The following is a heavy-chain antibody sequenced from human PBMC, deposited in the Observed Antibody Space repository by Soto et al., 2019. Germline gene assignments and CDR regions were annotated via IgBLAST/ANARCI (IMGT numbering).Heavy chain of an antibody. J-gene: IGHJ3*02. CDR1: GFTVSSNY. Sequence: GGSLRLSCAASGFTVSSNYMSWVRQAPGKGLEWVSVIYSGGSTYYADSVKGRFTISRDNSRNTLYLQMNSLRAEDTAVYYCARAYCSGGSCYPDAFDIWGQGTMVTVS. CDR3: ARAYCSGGSCYPDAFDI. CDR2: IYSGGST. V-gene: IGHV3-53*01. D-gene: IGHD2-15*01.